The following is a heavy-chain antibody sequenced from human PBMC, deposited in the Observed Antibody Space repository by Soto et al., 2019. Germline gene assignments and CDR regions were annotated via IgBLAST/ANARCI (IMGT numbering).Heavy chain of an antibody. CDR1: GFTFSSYS. J-gene: IGHJ5*02. D-gene: IGHD4-17*01. Sequence: GGSLRLSCAASGFTFSSYSMNWVRQAPGKGLEWVSSISSSSSYIYYADSVKGRFTISRDNAKNSLYLQMNSLRAEDTAVYYCARDWEDYGDYWRNNWFDPWGQGTLVTVSS. V-gene: IGHV3-21*01. CDR2: ISSSSSYI. CDR3: ARDWEDYGDYWRNNWFDP.